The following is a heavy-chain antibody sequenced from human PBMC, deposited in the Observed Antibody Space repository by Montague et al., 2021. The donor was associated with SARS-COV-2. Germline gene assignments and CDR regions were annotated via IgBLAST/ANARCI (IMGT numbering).Heavy chain of an antibody. V-gene: IGHV4-59*01. CDR3: ARQIMFWFDP. CDR1: GGSISSYY. D-gene: IGHD3-16*01. Sequence: SETLSLTCTVSGGSISSYYWSWIRQPPGKGLEWIGYIYYSGSTNYNPSLKSRVTISVDTSKNRFSLKLSSVTAADTAIYYCARQIMFWFDPWGQGTLVTVSS. CDR2: IYYSGST. J-gene: IGHJ5*02.